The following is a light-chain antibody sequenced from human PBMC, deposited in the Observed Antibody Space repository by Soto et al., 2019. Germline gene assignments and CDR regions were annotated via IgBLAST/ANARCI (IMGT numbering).Light chain of an antibody. Sequence: EIVMTQSPATLSVSLGERATLSCRASQSVSSNLAWYQQKPGQAPRLLIYGASTRATDVPARFSGSESGTEFTFTISSLQSEDFAVSYCQQYKNWPWKFGLGTKVEIK. CDR1: QSVSSN. J-gene: IGKJ1*01. CDR2: GAS. CDR3: QQYKNWPWK. V-gene: IGKV3-15*01.